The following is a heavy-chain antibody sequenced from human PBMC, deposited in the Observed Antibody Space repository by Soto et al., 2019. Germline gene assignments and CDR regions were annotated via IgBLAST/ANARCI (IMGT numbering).Heavy chain of an antibody. J-gene: IGHJ4*02. CDR3: AKDPSRIAAQSYFDY. CDR2: ISGSGGST. V-gene: IGHV3-23*01. D-gene: IGHD6-13*01. Sequence: PGGSLRLSCAASGFTFSSYAMSRVRQAPGKGLEWVSAISGSGGSTYYADSVKGRFTISRDNSKNTLYLQMNSLRAEDTAVYYCAKDPSRIAAQSYFDYWGQGTLVTVSS. CDR1: GFTFSSYA.